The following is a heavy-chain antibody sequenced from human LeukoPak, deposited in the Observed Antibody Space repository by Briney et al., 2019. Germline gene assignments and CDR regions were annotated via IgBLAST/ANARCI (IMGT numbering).Heavy chain of an antibody. Sequence: ASVKVSCKASGYTFTSYDINWVRQATGQGLEWMGWMNPNSGNTGYAQKFQGRVTMTRNTSISTAYMELSSLRSEDTAVYYCARGQYYDYVWGSYRPRRFDLWGQGTLVTVSS. CDR3: ARGQYYDYVWGSYRPRRFDL. CDR2: MNPNSGNT. D-gene: IGHD3-16*02. J-gene: IGHJ5*02. CDR1: GYTFTSYD. V-gene: IGHV1-8*01.